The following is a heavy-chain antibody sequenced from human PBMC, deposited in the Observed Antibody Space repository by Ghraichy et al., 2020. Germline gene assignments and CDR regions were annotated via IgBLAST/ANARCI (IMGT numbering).Heavy chain of an antibody. CDR2: VTSDGAFV. CDR3: ARGSSSPGIDY. Sequence: GGSQRLYCAVSGFTLRNYWMHWVRQAPGKGLVWVSLVTSDGAFVVYADSVKGRFTMSRDSAKNTLYLEMNSLTAEDTALYYCARGSSSPGIDYWGQGTLVTVSS. V-gene: IGHV3-74*01. CDR1: GFTLRNYW. J-gene: IGHJ4*02. D-gene: IGHD6-6*01.